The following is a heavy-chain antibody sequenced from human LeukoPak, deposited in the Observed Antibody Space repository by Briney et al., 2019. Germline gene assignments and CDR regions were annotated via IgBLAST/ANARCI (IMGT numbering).Heavy chain of an antibody. V-gene: IGHV4-59*08. Sequence: PSETLSLTCTVSGGSISSYYWSWIRQPPGKGLEWIGYIYYSGSTNYNPSLKSRVTISVDTSKNQFSLKLSSVTAADTAVYYCAKGFHTYFDYWGQGTLVTVSS. CDR2: IYYSGST. J-gene: IGHJ4*02. CDR1: GGSISSYY. CDR3: AKGFHTYFDY.